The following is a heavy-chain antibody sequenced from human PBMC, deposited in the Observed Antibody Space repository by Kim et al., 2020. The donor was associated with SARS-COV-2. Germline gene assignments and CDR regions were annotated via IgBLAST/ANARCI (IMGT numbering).Heavy chain of an antibody. CDR2: FDPEEGAT. Sequence: ASVKVSCKLSGYSLRHLSIQWVRQAPGKGLEWMGGFDPEEGATIYAQRFQGRVTMTEDRSTDTAYMELNSLTSEDTAFYYCAAESPSVAGETTFGYDAFDVWGKGTLVTVSS. CDR1: GYSLRHLS. CDR3: AAESPSVAGETTFGYDAFDV. V-gene: IGHV1-24*01. D-gene: IGHD3-16*01. J-gene: IGHJ3*01.